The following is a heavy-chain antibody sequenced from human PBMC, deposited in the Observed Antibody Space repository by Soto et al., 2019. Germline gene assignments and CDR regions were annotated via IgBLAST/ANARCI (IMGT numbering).Heavy chain of an antibody. CDR1: GFTFNNFA. Sequence: EMQLVESGGGLQQPGGSLRLSCAASGFTFNNFAIGWVRQAPGKGLAWISAVTGRSRNTYYADSVKGRFTISRNKFENTVYLQMDGLRVEDTAVYYCAMMKHYGGNYREAFDVWGRGTMVTVAS. CDR3: AMMKHYGGNYREAFDV. J-gene: IGHJ3*01. D-gene: IGHD4-17*01. CDR2: VTGRSRNT. V-gene: IGHV3-23*04.